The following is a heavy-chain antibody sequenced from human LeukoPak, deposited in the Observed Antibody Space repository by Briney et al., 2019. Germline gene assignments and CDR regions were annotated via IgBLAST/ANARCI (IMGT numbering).Heavy chain of an antibody. CDR1: GFTFSGYA. D-gene: IGHD1-26*01. CDR2: FSGSGGST. Sequence: GGSLRLSCAASGFTFSGYAMSWVRQAPGKGLKWVSAFSGSGGSTYYADSVKGRFTISRDNSKNTLYLQMNSLRAEDTAVYYCAKVEVGATKRYYFDYWGQGTLVTVSS. J-gene: IGHJ4*02. CDR3: AKVEVGATKRYYFDY. V-gene: IGHV3-23*01.